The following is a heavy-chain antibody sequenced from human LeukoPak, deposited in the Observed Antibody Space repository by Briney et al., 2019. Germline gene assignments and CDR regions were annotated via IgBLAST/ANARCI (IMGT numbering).Heavy chain of an antibody. D-gene: IGHD2-15*01. Sequence: PGGSLRLSCAASGFTFSDYYMSWIRQAPGKGLEWVSYISSSGSTIYYADSVKGRFTISRDNAKNSLYLQMNSLRAEDTAVYYCARDLCSGGSCYAFDIWGKGQWSPSLQ. V-gene: IGHV3-11*01. CDR3: ARDLCSGGSCYAFDI. J-gene: IGHJ3*02. CDR2: ISSSGSTI. CDR1: GFTFSDYY.